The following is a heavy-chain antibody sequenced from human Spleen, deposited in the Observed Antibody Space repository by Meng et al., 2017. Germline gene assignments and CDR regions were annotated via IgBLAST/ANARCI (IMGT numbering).Heavy chain of an antibody. D-gene: IGHD3-10*01. Sequence: GESLKISCAASGFSFSSYEMNWVRQAPGKGLEWISYISSTGSTMFYADSVKGRFTISRDNSKNTLYLQMNSLRAEDTAVYYCAKDPRAMVRGVIKGYFDYWGQGTLVTVSS. V-gene: IGHV3-48*03. J-gene: IGHJ4*02. CDR1: GFSFSSYE. CDR3: AKDPRAMVRGVIKGYFDY. CDR2: ISSTGSTM.